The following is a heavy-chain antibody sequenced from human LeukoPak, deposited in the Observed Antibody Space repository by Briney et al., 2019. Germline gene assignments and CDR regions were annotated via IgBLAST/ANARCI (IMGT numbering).Heavy chain of an antibody. CDR3: ARGLGPRQQLVDY. CDR2: INAGNGNT. CDR1: GYTFTSYA. D-gene: IGHD6-13*01. J-gene: IGHJ4*02. V-gene: IGHV1-3*01. Sequence: AAVTVSCKASGYTFTSYAMHWVRQAPGQRLEGMGWINAGNGNTKYSQKFQGRVTITRDTSASTAYMELSSLRSEDTAVYYCARGLGPRQQLVDYWGQGTLVTVSS.